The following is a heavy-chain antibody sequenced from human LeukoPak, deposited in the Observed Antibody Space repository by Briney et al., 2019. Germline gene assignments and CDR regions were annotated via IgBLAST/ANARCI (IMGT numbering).Heavy chain of an antibody. CDR3: ARDRGVRGVIRPQHYYYYMDV. CDR2: IYTSGST. CDR1: GGSISSYY. D-gene: IGHD3-10*01. J-gene: IGHJ6*03. V-gene: IGHV4-4*07. Sequence: SETLSLTCTVSGGSISSYYGSWIRQPAGKGLEWIGRIYTSGSTNYNPSLKSRVTMSVDTSKNQFSLKLSSVTAADTAVYYCARDRGVRGVIRPQHYYYYMDVWGKGTTVTISS.